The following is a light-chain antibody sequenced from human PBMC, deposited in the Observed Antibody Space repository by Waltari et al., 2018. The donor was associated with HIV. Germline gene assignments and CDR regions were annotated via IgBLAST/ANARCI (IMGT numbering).Light chain of an antibody. CDR3: ASYAGRNTLV. V-gene: IGLV2-23*02. Sequence: QSALTQPASVSGSPGQSITISCTGTSSDVGNYNLVSWYQQHPGKAPKLMIYEVSKRPSGVSNRFSGSKSGNTASLTISGLQAEDEANYYCASYAGRNTLVFGGGTKLTVL. CDR2: EVS. J-gene: IGLJ2*01. CDR1: SSDVGNYNL.